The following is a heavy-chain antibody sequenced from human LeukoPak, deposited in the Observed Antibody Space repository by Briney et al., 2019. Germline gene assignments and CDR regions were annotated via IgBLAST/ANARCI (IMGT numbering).Heavy chain of an antibody. CDR3: ARGRSPRKRYFDL. CDR1: GGSFSGYY. J-gene: IGHJ2*01. Sequence: PSETLSLTCAVYGGSFSGYYWSWIRQPPGKGLEWIGEINHSGSTNYNPSLKSRVTISVDTSKNQFSLTLSSVTAADTAVYYCARGRSPRKRYFDLWGRGTLVTVSS. CDR2: INHSGST. V-gene: IGHV4-34*01.